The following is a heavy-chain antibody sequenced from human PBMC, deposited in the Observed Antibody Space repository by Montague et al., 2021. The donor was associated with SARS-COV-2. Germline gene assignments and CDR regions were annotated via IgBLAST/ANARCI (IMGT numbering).Heavy chain of an antibody. CDR3: ARGFRGAYYYGMDV. D-gene: IGHD3-16*01. V-gene: IGHV3-30-3*01. CDR1: GFTFSSYA. CDR2: ISYDGSNK. J-gene: IGHJ6*02. Sequence: SLRLSCEASGFTFSSYAMHWVRQAPGKGLEWVAVISYDGSNKYYXDSXKGRFTISRDNSKNTLYLQMNSLRAEDTAVYYCARGFRGAYYYGMDVWGQGTTVTVSS.